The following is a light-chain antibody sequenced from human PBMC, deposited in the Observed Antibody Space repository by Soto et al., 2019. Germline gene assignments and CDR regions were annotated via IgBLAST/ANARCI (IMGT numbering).Light chain of an antibody. V-gene: IGKV1-27*01. CDR2: AAS. J-gene: IGKJ1*01. CDR3: QKYNSAPHA. CDR1: QDISNY. Sequence: DIQMTQSPSSLSASVGDRVTITCRASQDISNYLAWYQQKPGKVPKLLIFAASTLQSGVPSRFSGSGSGTDFILTISSLQPEDVASYYCQKYNSAPHAFGPGTKVEI.